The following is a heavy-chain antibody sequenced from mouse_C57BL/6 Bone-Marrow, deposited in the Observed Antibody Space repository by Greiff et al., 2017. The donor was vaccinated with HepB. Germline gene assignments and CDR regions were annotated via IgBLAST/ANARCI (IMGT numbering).Heavy chain of an antibody. CDR1: GYTFTSYW. V-gene: IGHV1-69*01. D-gene: IGHD4-1*01. Sequence: QVQLQQPGAELVMPGASVKLSCKASGYTFTSYWMHWVKQRPGQGLEWIGVIDPSDSYTNYNQKFKGKSTLTVDKSSSTAYMQLSSLTSEDTAVYYCSGGYWDGRYACWGRGTRVTVTA. CDR3: SGGYWDGRYAC. CDR2: IDPSDSYT. J-gene: IGHJ3*01.